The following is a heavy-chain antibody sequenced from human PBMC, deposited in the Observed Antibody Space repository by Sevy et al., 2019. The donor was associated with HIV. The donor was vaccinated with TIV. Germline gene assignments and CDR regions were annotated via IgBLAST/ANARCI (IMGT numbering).Heavy chain of an antibody. CDR2: ISGSGGGK. D-gene: IGHD3-10*01. CDR3: AKELYRGSYLED. CDR1: GFTFSSFA. J-gene: IGHJ4*02. V-gene: IGHV3-23*01. Sequence: GGYLRLSCAASGFTFSSFAISWVRQAPGKGLEWVSDISGSGGGKKYADTVKGRFTVSRDNAQNTVFLQMNNLRGEDTGLYYCAKELYRGSYLEDWGQGTLVTVSS.